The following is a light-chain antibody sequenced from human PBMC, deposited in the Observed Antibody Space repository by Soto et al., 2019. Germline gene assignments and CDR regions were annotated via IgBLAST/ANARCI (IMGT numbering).Light chain of an antibody. V-gene: IGLV2-14*03. J-gene: IGLJ2*01. CDR2: DVS. Sequence: QSALTQPASVSGSPGQSITISCTGTSSDVVGYNYVSWYQQHPGKAPTLMIYDVSNRPSGVSNRFSGSKSGNTASLTISGLQAEDEADYYCSSYTRSITLVFGGGSQLTLL. CDR1: SSDVVGYNY. CDR3: SSYTRSITLV.